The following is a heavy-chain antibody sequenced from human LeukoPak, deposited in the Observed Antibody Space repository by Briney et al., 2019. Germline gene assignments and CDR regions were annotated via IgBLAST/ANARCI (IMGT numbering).Heavy chain of an antibody. J-gene: IGHJ4*02. CDR1: GGSISSSSYY. Sequence: SETLSLTCTVSGGSISSSSYYWSWIRQPPGKGLEWIGYIYYSGSTNYNPSLKSRVTISVDTSKNQFSLKLSSVTAADTAVYYCARGSSAYGYWGQGTLVTVSS. CDR3: ARGSSAYGY. D-gene: IGHD3-22*01. V-gene: IGHV4-61*01. CDR2: IYYSGST.